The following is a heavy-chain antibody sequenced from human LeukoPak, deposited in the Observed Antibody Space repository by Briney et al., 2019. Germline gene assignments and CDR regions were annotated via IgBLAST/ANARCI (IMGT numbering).Heavy chain of an antibody. CDR1: GYTFTGYY. Sequence: GASVKVSCKASGYTFTGYYMHWVRQAPGQGLEWMGWINPNSGGTNYAQKFQGRVTMTRDTSISTAYMELSRLRSDDTAVYYCARNTYYDRGAFDIWGQGTMVTVSS. CDR3: ARNTYYDRGAFDI. V-gene: IGHV1-2*02. J-gene: IGHJ3*02. D-gene: IGHD3-3*01. CDR2: INPNSGGT.